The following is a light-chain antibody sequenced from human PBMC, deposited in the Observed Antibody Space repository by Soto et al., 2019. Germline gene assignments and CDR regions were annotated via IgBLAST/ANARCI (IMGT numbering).Light chain of an antibody. CDR3: QQCSNWPPEIT. J-gene: IGKJ5*01. V-gene: IGKV3-11*01. CDR1: QNISIY. Sequence: EIVLTQSPATLSLSPGERATLSCRASQNISIYLAWYQQRPGQAPRLLIYDASNRATGIPAGFSGSGSGTDFTLTISSLEPEDFAVYYCQQCSNWPPEITFGQGTRLDIK. CDR2: DAS.